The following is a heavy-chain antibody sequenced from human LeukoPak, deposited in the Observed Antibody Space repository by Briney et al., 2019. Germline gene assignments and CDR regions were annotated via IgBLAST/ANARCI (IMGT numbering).Heavy chain of an antibody. D-gene: IGHD6-13*01. Sequence: PGGSLRLSCAASGFTFRSYGMHWVRQAPGKGLEWVASITSDSIYIHYADSVRGRFTVSRDSAKNSLYLQMNSLRVEDTAVYYCARALIAAAGTRGEFDPWGQGTLVIVSS. CDR2: ITSDSIYI. V-gene: IGHV3-21*01. J-gene: IGHJ5*02. CDR3: ARALIAAAGTRGEFDP. CDR1: GFTFRSYG.